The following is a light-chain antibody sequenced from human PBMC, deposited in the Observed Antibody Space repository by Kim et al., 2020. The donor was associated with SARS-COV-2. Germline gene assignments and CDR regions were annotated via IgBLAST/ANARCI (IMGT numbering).Light chain of an antibody. J-gene: IGKJ4*01. V-gene: IGKV1-17*03. CDR2: SAS. CDR3: LRPDSYPLT. Sequence: AAGGDRVTIACRASEGIGKVLVGGQQGARRVPRRLIYSASSLQSRVPAGFGDGGSGTEFTLTIRSLQAEDCATFFCLRPDSYPLTFGGRAKVDI. CDR1: EGIGKV.